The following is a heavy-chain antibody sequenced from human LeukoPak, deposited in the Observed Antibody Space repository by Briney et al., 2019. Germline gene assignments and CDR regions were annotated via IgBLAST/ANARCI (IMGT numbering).Heavy chain of an antibody. V-gene: IGHV3-7*01. J-gene: IGHJ4*02. CDR1: GFTFSSYW. Sequence: GSLRRSCAASGFTFSSYWMSWVRQAPGKGLEWVANIKQDGSEKYYVDSVKGRFTISRDNAKNSLYLQMNSLRAEDTAVYYCARGVRCGGDCYRLFPFDYWGQGTLVTVPS. CDR3: ARGVRCGGDCYRLFPFDY. D-gene: IGHD2-21*02. CDR2: IKQDGSEK.